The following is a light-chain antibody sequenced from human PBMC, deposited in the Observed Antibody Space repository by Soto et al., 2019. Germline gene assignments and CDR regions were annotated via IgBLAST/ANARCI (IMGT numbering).Light chain of an antibody. V-gene: IGKV1-39*01. Sequence: DIQMTQSPSSLSASVGDTVTITCRARQSIRVHLNWYQQKPGKVPKILIYAASNLQSGVPLRFSGSGSETDFALTISSLQPADFATYYCQQSYITPYTFGQGTKLEIK. CDR1: QSIRVH. J-gene: IGKJ2*01. CDR3: QQSYITPYT. CDR2: AAS.